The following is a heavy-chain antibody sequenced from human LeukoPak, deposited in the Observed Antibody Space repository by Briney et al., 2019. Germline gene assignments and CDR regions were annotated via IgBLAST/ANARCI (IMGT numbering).Heavy chain of an antibody. D-gene: IGHD5-18*01. CDR3: AKVHRVDTAMADFDY. Sequence: GGSLRLSCAASGFTFNSYAMSWVRQAPGKGLEWVSTISGSGGSTYYADSVKGRFTISRDNSKKTLSLQMNSLRAGDTAVYYCAKVHRVDTAMADFDYWGQGTLVIVSS. CDR1: GFTFNSYA. J-gene: IGHJ4*02. V-gene: IGHV3-23*01. CDR2: ISGSGGST.